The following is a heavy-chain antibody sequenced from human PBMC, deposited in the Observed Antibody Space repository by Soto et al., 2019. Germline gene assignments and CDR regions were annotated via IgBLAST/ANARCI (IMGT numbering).Heavy chain of an antibody. V-gene: IGHV4-31*03. CDR2: IDGSGYT. D-gene: IGHD2-15*01. CDR1: AGSISTGGYY. CDR3: ARVKLAGRGGFDY. Sequence: KPSETLSLTCTVSAGSISTGGYYWSWIRQYPGKGLEWLGYIDGSGYTFYNPSLQSRLTLSMDTSKNQFSLKLSSATAADTAVYYCARVKLAGRGGFDYWGLGTLVTVSS. J-gene: IGHJ4*02.